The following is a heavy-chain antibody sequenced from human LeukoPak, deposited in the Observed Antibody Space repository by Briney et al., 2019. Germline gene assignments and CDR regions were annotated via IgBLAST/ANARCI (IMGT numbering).Heavy chain of an antibody. Sequence: GGSLRLSCVASGVGFSDQYMDWVRQAPEKGLEWISYISSSGGYMYADSVKGRFTISRDNAKNSLYLQMNSLRAEDTGVYYCARHNGWYDYWGQGTLVTVSS. CDR2: ISSSGGY. CDR3: ARHNGWYDY. V-gene: IGHV3-11*06. J-gene: IGHJ4*02. D-gene: IGHD6-19*01. CDR1: GVGFSDQY.